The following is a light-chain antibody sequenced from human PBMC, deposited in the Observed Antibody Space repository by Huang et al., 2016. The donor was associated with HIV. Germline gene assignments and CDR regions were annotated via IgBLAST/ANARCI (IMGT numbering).Light chain of an antibody. J-gene: IGKJ4*01. CDR1: QSVSSY. V-gene: IGKV3-11*01. CDR3: QQRNNWPPLT. Sequence: EIVLTQSPATLSLSPGETATLSCRASQSVSSYLARYQQRPGQAPMLLIYYASNRATGVPVRCSVSGAGTDFTLTVSSLRPEDFAVYYCQQRNNWPPLTFGGGTKVEIK. CDR2: YAS.